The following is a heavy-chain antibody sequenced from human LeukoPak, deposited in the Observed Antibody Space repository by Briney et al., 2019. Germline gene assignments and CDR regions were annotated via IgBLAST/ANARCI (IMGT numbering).Heavy chain of an antibody. D-gene: IGHD3-10*01. CDR3: ARGRWFGESEPWFDS. V-gene: IGHV4-59*01. J-gene: IGHJ5*01. CDR1: GGSISSYY. CDR2: LYNTGTT. Sequence: SETLSLTCTVSGGSISSYYWSWIRQPPGEGLEWIGYLYNTGTTNYNPSLKSRVTISVDTSKNQFSLRLKSVTAADTAVYYCARGRWFGESEPWFDSWGQGTLVTVSS.